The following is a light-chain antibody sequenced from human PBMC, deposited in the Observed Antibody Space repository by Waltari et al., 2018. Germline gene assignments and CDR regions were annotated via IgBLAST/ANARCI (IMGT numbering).Light chain of an antibody. J-gene: IGLJ2*01. CDR1: VLSKQY. Sequence: SSELRQPPSVSVSPGQTARITCSADVLSKQYSYWYQQKPGQAPALVIYKDNGRPPGIPKRFSGSTSGTTVTLTISGVQAEDEADYYCQSGDTSDTSYVVFGGGTKLTVL. CDR3: QSGDTSDTSYVV. CDR2: KDN. V-gene: IGLV3-25*03.